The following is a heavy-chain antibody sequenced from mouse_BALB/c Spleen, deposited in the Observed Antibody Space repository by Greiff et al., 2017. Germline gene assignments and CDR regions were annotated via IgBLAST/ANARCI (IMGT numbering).Heavy chain of an antibody. Sequence: EVMLVESGGGLVKPGGSLKLSCAASGFTFSSYAMSWVRQTPEKRLEWVASISSGGSTYYPDSVKGRFTISRDNARNILYLQMSSLRSEDTAMYYCARGRWLDAMDYWGQGTSVTVSS. J-gene: IGHJ4*01. CDR1: GFTFSSYA. D-gene: IGHD1-1*02. V-gene: IGHV5-6-5*01. CDR2: ISSGGST. CDR3: ARGRWLDAMDY.